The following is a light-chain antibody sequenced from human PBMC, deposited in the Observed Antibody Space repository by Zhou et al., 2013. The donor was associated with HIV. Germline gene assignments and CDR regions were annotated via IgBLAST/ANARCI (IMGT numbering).Light chain of an antibody. CDR2: GAS. CDR1: QGISKW. CDR3: QQLNNYPLT. J-gene: IGKJ5*01. Sequence: DIQMTQSPSSVSASVGDRITITCRASQGISKWLAWYQQKPGKAPKLLISGASTLQSGVPSRFSGSGSGTEFTLTINSLQPEDFATYYCQQLNNYPLTFGQGTRLEIK. V-gene: IGKV1D-12*01.